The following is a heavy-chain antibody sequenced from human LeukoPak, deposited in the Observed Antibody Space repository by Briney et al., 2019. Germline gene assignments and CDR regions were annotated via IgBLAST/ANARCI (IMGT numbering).Heavy chain of an antibody. Sequence: PGGSLRLSCAASGFTFSSYSMNWVRQAPGKGLEWVSSISSSSSYIYYADSVKGRFTISRDNAKNSLYLQMNSLRAEDTAVYYCARVSRDYDILTGYDSEYYYYYYYMDVWGKGTTVTVSS. CDR3: ARVSRDYDILTGYDSEYYYYYYYMDV. D-gene: IGHD3-9*01. CDR2: ISSSSSYI. CDR1: GFTFSSYS. V-gene: IGHV3-21*01. J-gene: IGHJ6*03.